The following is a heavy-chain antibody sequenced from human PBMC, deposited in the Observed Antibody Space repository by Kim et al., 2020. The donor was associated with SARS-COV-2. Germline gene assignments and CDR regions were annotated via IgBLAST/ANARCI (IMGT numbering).Heavy chain of an antibody. Sequence: DSVKGRFTISRDNAKITLYLQMNSLRAADTAVYYCAREGDSGYDLVAFDYWGQGTLVTVSS. J-gene: IGHJ4*02. CDR3: AREGDSGYDLVAFDY. D-gene: IGHD5-12*01. V-gene: IGHV3-74*01.